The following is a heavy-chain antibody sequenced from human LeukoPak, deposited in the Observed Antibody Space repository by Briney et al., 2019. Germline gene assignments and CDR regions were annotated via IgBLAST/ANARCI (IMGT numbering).Heavy chain of an antibody. J-gene: IGHJ5*02. CDR2: IYYSGST. CDR1: GGSSSSYY. CDR3: ARDRGRSGYSYGYDWFDP. Sequence: PSETLSLTCTVSGGSSSSYYWSWIRQPPGKGLEWIGYIYYSGSTNYNPSLKSRVTISVDTSKNQFSLKLSSVTAADTAVYYCARDRGRSGYSYGYDWFDPWGQGTLVTVSS. D-gene: IGHD5-18*01. V-gene: IGHV4-59*01.